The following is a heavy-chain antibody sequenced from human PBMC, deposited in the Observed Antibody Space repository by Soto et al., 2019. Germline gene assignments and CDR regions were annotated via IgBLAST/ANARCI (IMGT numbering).Heavy chain of an antibody. CDR1: GFTFSSYA. Sequence: GGSLRLSCAASGFTFSSYAMHWVRQVPGKGLVWVSRIKSDGSSTDYADSVKGRFTISRDNAKNTLYLQMNSLRAEDTAVYYCARERGRGWFDPWGQGTLVTVS. CDR3: ARERGRGWFDP. V-gene: IGHV3-74*01. CDR2: IKSDGSST. D-gene: IGHD1-26*01. J-gene: IGHJ5*02.